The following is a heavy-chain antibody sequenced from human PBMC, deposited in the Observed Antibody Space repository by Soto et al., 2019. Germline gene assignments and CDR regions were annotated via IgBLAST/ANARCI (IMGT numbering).Heavy chain of an antibody. CDR1: GGSISSYY. J-gene: IGHJ6*02. D-gene: IGHD6-19*01. Sequence: KPSETLSLTCTVSGGSISSYYWSWIRQPPGKGLEWIGYIYYSGSTNYNPSLKSRVTISVDTSKNQFSLKLSSVTAADTAVYYCARDHHYSSGWYEYYYYGMDVWGQGTTVTVSS. V-gene: IGHV4-59*01. CDR3: ARDHHYSSGWYEYYYYGMDV. CDR2: IYYSGST.